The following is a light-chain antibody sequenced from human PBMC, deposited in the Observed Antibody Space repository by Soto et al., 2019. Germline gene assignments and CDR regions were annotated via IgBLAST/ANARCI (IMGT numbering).Light chain of an antibody. Sequence: QSALTQPASVSGSPGQSITISCTGTSSDVGRYNYVSWYQHHPGKAPKLMIYAVNNRPSGVSDRFSGFKSGNTASLTISGLQAEDEADYYCSSYAGGQILVFGGGTKLTVL. CDR2: AVN. V-gene: IGLV2-14*01. CDR3: SSYAGGQILV. CDR1: SSDVGRYNY. J-gene: IGLJ2*01.